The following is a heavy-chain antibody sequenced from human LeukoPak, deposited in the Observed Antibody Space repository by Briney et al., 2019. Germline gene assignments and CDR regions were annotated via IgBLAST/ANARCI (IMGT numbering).Heavy chain of an antibody. Sequence: SETLSLTCAVSGGSISYYYWSWIRQPPGKGLEWIGYIYRDGNTYYTPSLKSRVTISVDTSKNQFYLKLTSVTAADTAVYYCVRGGYHFDYWGQGALVAVSS. J-gene: IGHJ4*02. V-gene: IGHV4-4*08. CDR2: IYRDGNT. CDR1: GGSISYYY. D-gene: IGHD6-13*01. CDR3: VRGGYHFDY.